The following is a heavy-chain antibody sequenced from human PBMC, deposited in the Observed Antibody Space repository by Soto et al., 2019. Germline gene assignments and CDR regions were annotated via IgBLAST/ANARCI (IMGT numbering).Heavy chain of an antibody. CDR2: IYYSGST. CDR1: GDSINNRSYY. V-gene: IGHV4-39*01. D-gene: IGHD2-21*02. Sequence: PSETLSLTCTVTGDSINNRSYYWGWIRQPPGKGLEWIGSIYYSGSTYNNPSLKSRVSMSVDTSKNQFSLRLRSVTAADTALYYCARQRTSVVTQAYFDSWGQGPLVTV. CDR3: ARQRTSVVTQAYFDS. J-gene: IGHJ4*02.